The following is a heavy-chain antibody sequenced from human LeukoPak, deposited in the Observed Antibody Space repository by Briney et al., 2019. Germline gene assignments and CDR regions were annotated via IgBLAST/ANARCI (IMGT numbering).Heavy chain of an antibody. D-gene: IGHD3-10*01. Sequence: GGSVRLFCAASGFILNNYGMHWVRQVPGKGLEGVAYIRYDGSNEYNRDSVKGRLTISRDNSKNMVYLQMNSLRADDTAVYYCAKDLGITMIRGAMEFDPWAQGTLVTVPS. V-gene: IGHV3-30*02. CDR3: AKDLGITMIRGAMEFDP. CDR1: GFILNNYG. J-gene: IGHJ5*02. CDR2: IRYDGSNE.